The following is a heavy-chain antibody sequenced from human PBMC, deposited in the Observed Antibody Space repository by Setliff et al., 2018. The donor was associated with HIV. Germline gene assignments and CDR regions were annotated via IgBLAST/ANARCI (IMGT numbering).Heavy chain of an antibody. CDR2: IDGDDDK. CDR3: AHTPRFYYDSGSYSLLRGAFDI. V-gene: IGHV2-70*12. Sequence: SGPTLVNPTQTLTLTCTFSGFSLSIRGMCVSWIRQPPGKALEWLARIDGDDDKYYSTSLKTRLTISKDTSKNQVVLTMTNMYPVDTATYYCAHTPRFYYDSGSYSLLRGAFDIWGQGTMVTVSS. CDR1: GFSLSIRGMC. J-gene: IGHJ3*02. D-gene: IGHD3-10*01.